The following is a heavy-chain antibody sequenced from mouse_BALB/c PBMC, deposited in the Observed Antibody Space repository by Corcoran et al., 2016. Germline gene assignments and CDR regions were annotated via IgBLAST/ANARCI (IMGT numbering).Heavy chain of an antibody. CDR2: IDPANGNT. CDR3: ARWDGYFDV. J-gene: IGHJ1*01. V-gene: IGHV14-3*02. D-gene: IGHD4-1*01. CDR1: GFHLKVTY. Sequence: DVQLQQSVAELVKPGASVQLSCTASGFHLKVTYMHWVKQRPDQGLEWLGRIDPANGNTKYDPKFQGKATITADTSSNTAYLQLSSLTSEDTAGYYCARWDGYFDVCGAATTVTVSA.